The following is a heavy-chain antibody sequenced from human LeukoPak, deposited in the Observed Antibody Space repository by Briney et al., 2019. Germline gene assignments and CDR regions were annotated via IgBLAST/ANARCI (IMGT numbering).Heavy chain of an antibody. CDR3: AFPEGYSYGTGSSYGTDV. Sequence: HPGGSLRLSCAASGFTLSSYAIHWVRQAPGKGLEWVAVMSFDVRNTYYSESVKGRFTITRDNFRNTLYLQMNSLRTEDTAVYYCAFPEGYSYGTGSSYGTDVWGQGTAVTVS. J-gene: IGHJ6*02. CDR2: MSFDVRNT. D-gene: IGHD5-18*01. CDR1: GFTLSSYA. V-gene: IGHV3-30*03.